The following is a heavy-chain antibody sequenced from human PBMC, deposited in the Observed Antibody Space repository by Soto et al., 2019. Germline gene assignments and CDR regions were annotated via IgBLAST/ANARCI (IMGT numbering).Heavy chain of an antibody. D-gene: IGHD1-26*01. Sequence: QVQLVQSGAEVKKPGSSVKVSCKASGGTFSSYTISWVRQAPGQGLEWMGRIIPILGIANYAQKFQGRVTPIPGKAKLGTKVQGQSQTNRDKITSTAYMELSSLRSEDTAVYYCARRVGDGLVLRGWFDPWGQGTLVTVSS. CDR3: ARRVGDGLVLRGWFDP. CDR1: GGTFSSYT. J-gene: IGHJ5*02. V-gene: IGHV1-69*02. CDR2: IIPILGIA.